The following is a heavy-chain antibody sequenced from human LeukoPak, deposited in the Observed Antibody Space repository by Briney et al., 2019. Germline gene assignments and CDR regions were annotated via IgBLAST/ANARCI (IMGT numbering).Heavy chain of an antibody. J-gene: IGHJ4*02. V-gene: IGHV4-4*07. Sequence: SETLFLTCTVSGGSISTYYWTWIRQPAGKGLEWIGRIYTSGITDYNPSLKSRVTVSVDTSKNQFSLKLSSVTAADTAVYYCARVACSGGSCYHFDYRGQGTLVTVSS. D-gene: IGHD2-15*01. CDR1: GGSISTYY. CDR2: IYTSGIT. CDR3: ARVACSGGSCYHFDY.